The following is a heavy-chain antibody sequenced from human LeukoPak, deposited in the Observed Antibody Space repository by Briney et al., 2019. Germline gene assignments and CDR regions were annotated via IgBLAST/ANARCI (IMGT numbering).Heavy chain of an antibody. CDR3: AKDDYDSSGPDY. CDR2: ISYDGSNK. V-gene: IGHV3-30*18. J-gene: IGHJ4*02. Sequence: GGSPRLSCAASGFTFSSYGMHWVRQAPGKGLEWVAVISYDGSNKYYADSVKGRFTISRDNSKNTLFLQMNSLRAEDTAIYYCAKDDYDSSGPDYWGQGTLVTVSS. CDR1: GFTFSSYG. D-gene: IGHD3-22*01.